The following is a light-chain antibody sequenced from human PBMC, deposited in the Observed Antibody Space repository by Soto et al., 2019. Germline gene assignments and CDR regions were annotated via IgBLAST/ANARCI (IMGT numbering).Light chain of an antibody. Sequence: AIRMTQSPSSLSASTGDRVTITCRASQSISSYLAWYQQKPGKAPKLLIYKASSLDSGVPARFSGSGSGTEFTLTISSLQPDDFAAYYCQQYNSFWTFGQGTKVDIK. CDR2: KAS. V-gene: IGKV1-8*01. CDR1: QSISSY. J-gene: IGKJ1*01. CDR3: QQYNSFWT.